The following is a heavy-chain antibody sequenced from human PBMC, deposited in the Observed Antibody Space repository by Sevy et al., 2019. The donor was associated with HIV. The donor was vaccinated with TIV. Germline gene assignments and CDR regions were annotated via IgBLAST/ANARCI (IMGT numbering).Heavy chain of an antibody. J-gene: IGHJ4*02. Sequence: GGSPRLSCTASGFTFGDYCMSWVRQAPGKGLEWVAFLKSDVYGGTVDHAASVRGRFVISRDDSKTMAYLPMNDLKTEDTGVYYCTRWKAAQSIFDYWGQGALVTVSS. CDR3: TRWKAAQSIFDY. D-gene: IGHD6-13*01. CDR2: LKSDVYGGTV. V-gene: IGHV3-49*04. CDR1: GFTFGDYC.